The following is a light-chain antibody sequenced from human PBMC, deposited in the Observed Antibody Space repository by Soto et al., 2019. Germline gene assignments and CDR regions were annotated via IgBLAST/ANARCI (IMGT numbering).Light chain of an antibody. V-gene: IGKV3-11*01. J-gene: IGKJ4*01. CDR1: QSVSSY. Sequence: EIVLTQSPATLSLSPGERATLSCRASQSVSSYLAWYQQKPGQAPRLLIYDASNRATGIPARFSGSGSGTDFTLTISSLVPEHFAVYYCQQRSNWLTFGGGTKVEIK. CDR3: QQRSNWLT. CDR2: DAS.